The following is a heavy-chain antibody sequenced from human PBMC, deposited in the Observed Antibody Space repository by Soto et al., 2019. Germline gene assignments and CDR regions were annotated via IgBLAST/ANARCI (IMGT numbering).Heavy chain of an antibody. D-gene: IGHD3-3*01. CDR2: ISGSGGST. Sequence: HPGGSLRLSCAASGFTFSIFAMSWVRQAPGKGLEWVSAISGSGGSTYYADSVKGRFTISRDNSKNTLYLQMNSLRAEDTAVYYCAKDLDFWSGYYEPGRDYWGQGTLVTVSS. J-gene: IGHJ4*02. V-gene: IGHV3-23*01. CDR3: AKDLDFWSGYYEPGRDY. CDR1: GFTFSIFA.